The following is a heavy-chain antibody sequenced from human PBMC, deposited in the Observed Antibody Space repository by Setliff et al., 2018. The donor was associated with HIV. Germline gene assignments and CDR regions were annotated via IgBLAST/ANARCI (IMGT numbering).Heavy chain of an antibody. CDR2: IGYTSIDR. J-gene: IGHJ4*02. V-gene: IGHV3-21*01. CDR1: GFSFSTST. D-gene: IGHD6-19*01. CDR3: TKDHLSGWASDF. Sequence: PGESLKISCAASGFSFSTSTMNWVRQAPGKGLGWVSSIGYTSIDRYYADSVKGRFTISRDNAKNSVYLQMNSLRVEDTAMYYCTKDHLSGWASDFWGQGTLVTVSS.